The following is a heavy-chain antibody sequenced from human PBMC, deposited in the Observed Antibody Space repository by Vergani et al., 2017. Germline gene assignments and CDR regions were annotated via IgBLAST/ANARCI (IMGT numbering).Heavy chain of an antibody. CDR2: IIPIFGTA. Sequence: QVQLVQSGAEVKKPGSSVKVSCKASGGTFSSYAISWVRQAPGQGLEWMGGIIPIFGTANYAQKFQGRVTITADESTSTAYMELSSLRSEDTAVYYCARLPYYYEFWSGYRADAFDIWGQGTMVTVSS. V-gene: IGHV1-69*01. CDR1: GGTFSSYA. CDR3: ARLPYYYEFWSGYRADAFDI. D-gene: IGHD3-3*01. J-gene: IGHJ3*02.